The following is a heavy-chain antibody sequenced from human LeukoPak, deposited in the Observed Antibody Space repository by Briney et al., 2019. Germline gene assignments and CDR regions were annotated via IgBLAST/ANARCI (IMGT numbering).Heavy chain of an antibody. CDR1: GLAFSNAW. CDR3: ARDSRFGKLLIPYFDY. J-gene: IGHJ4*02. D-gene: IGHD3-10*01. V-gene: IGHV3-48*02. CDR2: TTSRSSSI. Sequence: TGGSLRLSCAASGLAFSNAWMSWVRQAPGKGLEWVSYTTSRSSSIYYADSVKGRFTISRDNAQNSLYLQMNSLRDEDTAVYYCARDSRFGKLLIPYFDYWGQGTLVTVSS.